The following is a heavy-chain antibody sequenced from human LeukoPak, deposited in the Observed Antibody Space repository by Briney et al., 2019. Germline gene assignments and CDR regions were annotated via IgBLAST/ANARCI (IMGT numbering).Heavy chain of an antibody. Sequence: PSETLSLTCTVSGYSISSGYYWGWIRPPPGKGLEWIGSIYHSGSTYYNPSLKSRVTISVDTSKNQFSLKLSSVTAADTAVYYCARSSFRAGRAFDIWGQGTMVTVSS. J-gene: IGHJ3*02. CDR3: ARSSFRAGRAFDI. V-gene: IGHV4-38-2*02. CDR1: GYSISSGYY. CDR2: IYHSGST.